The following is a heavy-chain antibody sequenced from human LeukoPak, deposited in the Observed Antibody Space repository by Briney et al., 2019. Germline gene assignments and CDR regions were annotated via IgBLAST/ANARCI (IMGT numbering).Heavy chain of an antibody. D-gene: IGHD4-23*01. CDR3: ARYLRTPDVAFDI. V-gene: IGHV3-66*01. J-gene: IGHJ3*02. CDR2: IYSGGSI. Sequence: GGPLRLSCAASGFTFSSYSMNWVRQAPGKGLEWVSIIYSGGSIYYADSVKGRFTISRDNSKNTLYLQMNSLRAEDTAVYYCARYLRTPDVAFDIWGQGTMVTVSS. CDR1: GFTFSSYS.